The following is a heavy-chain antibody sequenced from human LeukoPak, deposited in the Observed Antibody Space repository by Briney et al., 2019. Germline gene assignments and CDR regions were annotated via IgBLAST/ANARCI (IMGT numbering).Heavy chain of an antibody. Sequence: ASVKVSCKASGNTFRSYAISWVRQAPGQGLEWMGGIIPLFGRTNYAQKFQGRVTITADESTNTAYMELSSLRSEDTAVYYCARDGVSGSYAFDIWGQGTMVTVSS. CDR1: GNTFRSYA. CDR2: IIPLFGRT. D-gene: IGHD1-26*01. J-gene: IGHJ3*02. CDR3: ARDGVSGSYAFDI. V-gene: IGHV1-69*13.